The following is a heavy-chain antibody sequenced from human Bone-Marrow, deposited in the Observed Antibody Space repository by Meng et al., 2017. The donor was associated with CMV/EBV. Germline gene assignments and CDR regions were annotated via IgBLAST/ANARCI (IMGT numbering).Heavy chain of an antibody. D-gene: IGHD3-3*01. V-gene: IGHV4-30-4*08. CDR2: IYYSGST. CDR3: ARTRKRFLEWLLDR. Sequence: LRLSCTVSGGSISSGDYYWSWIRQPPGKGLEWIGYIYYSGSTYYNPSLKSRVTISVDTSKNQFSLKLSSVTAADTAVYYCARTRKRFLEWLLDRWGQGTLVTVSS. J-gene: IGHJ4*02. CDR1: GGSISSGDYY.